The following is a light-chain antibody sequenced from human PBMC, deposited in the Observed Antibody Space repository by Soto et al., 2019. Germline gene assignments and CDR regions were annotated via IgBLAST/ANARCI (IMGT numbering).Light chain of an antibody. CDR2: AAS. V-gene: IGKV1-39*01. J-gene: IGKJ1*01. CDR1: QSINTY. Sequence: DIQMTQSPSSLSASVGDRVTITCRASQSINTYLNWYQQKPGKAPKLLIYAASSLQSGVPSRFSGSGSGTDFTLTISSLQPDDFATYYCQQSHIARTFGQGTMVEI. CDR3: QQSHIART.